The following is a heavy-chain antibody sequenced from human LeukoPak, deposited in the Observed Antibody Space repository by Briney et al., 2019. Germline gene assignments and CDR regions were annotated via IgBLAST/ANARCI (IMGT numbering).Heavy chain of an antibody. D-gene: IGHD3-9*01. CDR1: RGSFSDNY. CDR3: ARASYNYDILTGYNLDGMDV. J-gene: IGHJ6*02. Sequence: PSETLSLTCAVYRGSFSDNYWSWIRQPPGKGLEWIGEINHSGFTNYNPSLKSRVTISVDTSKKQFSLKLSSVTAADTAVYYCARASYNYDILTGYNLDGMDVWGQGTTVTVSS. CDR2: INHSGFT. V-gene: IGHV4-34*01.